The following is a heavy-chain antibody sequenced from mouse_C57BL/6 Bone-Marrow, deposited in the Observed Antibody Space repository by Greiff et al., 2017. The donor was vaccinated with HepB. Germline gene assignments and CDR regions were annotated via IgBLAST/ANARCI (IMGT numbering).Heavy chain of an antibody. V-gene: IGHV1-50*01. Sequence: VQLQQPGAELVKPGASVKLSCKASGYTFTSYWMQWVKQRPGQGLEWIGEIDPSDSYTNYNQKFKGKATLTVDTPSSTAYMQLSSLTSEDSAVYYCAPYLGYWGQGTTLTVSS. D-gene: IGHD5-5*01. J-gene: IGHJ2*01. CDR3: APYLGY. CDR1: GYTFTSYW. CDR2: IDPSDSYT.